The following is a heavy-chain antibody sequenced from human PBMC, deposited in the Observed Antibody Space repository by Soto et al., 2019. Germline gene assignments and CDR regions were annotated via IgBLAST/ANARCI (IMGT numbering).Heavy chain of an antibody. CDR3: ARVRDNWNPGAFDI. D-gene: IGHD1-20*01. CDR1: GDTFTGYY. CDR2: INPNSGGT. V-gene: IGHV1-2*02. J-gene: IGHJ3*02. Sequence: GASVKVSCTASGDTFTGYYMHWVRQAPGQGLEWMGWINPNSGGTNYAQKFQGRVTMTRDTSISTAYMELSRLRSDDTAVYYCARVRDNWNPGAFDIWGQGTMVTVSS.